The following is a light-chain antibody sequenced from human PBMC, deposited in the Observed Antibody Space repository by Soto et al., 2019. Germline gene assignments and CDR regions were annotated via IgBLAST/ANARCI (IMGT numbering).Light chain of an antibody. CDR1: SSDVGGYNF. CDR2: KVA. Sequence: QSALTQPPSASGSPGQSVTISCSGTSSDVGGYNFVSWYQQHPGNAPKLMIYKVAKRPSGVPDRFSGSKSGNTASLTVSGFEAEDDAYYYCASDPCDNQVFGTGTKVTVL. J-gene: IGLJ1*01. CDR3: ASDPCDNQV. V-gene: IGLV2-8*01.